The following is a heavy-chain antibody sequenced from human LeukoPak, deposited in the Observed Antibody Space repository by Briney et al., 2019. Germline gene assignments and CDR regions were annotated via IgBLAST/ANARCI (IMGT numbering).Heavy chain of an antibody. V-gene: IGHV4-59*01. CDR3: ARLGIGNLGMDV. D-gene: IGHD7-27*01. J-gene: IGHJ6*02. CDR2: IFYSGST. Sequence: SETLSLTCSVSDGSISNNYWTWIRQPPGKGLEWIGYIFYSGSTNYNPSLKSRVTISVDTSKNQFSLKLSSVTAADTAEYYCARLGIGNLGMDVWGQGTTVTVSS. CDR1: DGSISNNY.